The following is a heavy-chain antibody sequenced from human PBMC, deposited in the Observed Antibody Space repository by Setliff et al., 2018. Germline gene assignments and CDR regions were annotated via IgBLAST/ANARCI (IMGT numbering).Heavy chain of an antibody. CDR2: ISRGGNTI. CDR1: GFTFSDYY. CDR3: ARGPAKSAGQWGSHFFDY. V-gene: IGHV3-11*04. J-gene: IGHJ4*02. D-gene: IGHD2-2*01. Sequence: GGSLRLSCAASGFTFSDYYMTWIRQAPGKGLEWVSYISRGGNTIYYADSVKGRFTISRDNARDSLFLQMNSLRAEDTAVYYCARGPAKSAGQWGSHFFDYWGQGTLVTVSS.